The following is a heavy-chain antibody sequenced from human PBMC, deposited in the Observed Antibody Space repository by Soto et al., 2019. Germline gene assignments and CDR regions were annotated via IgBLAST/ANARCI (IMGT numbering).Heavy chain of an antibody. CDR2: ISAYNGNT. J-gene: IGHJ4*02. D-gene: IGHD3-22*01. CDR1: GYTFTSYG. Sequence: ASVKVSCKASGYTFTSYGISWVRQAPGQGLEWMGWISAYNGNTNYAQKLQGRVTMTTDTSTSTAYMELRSLRSDDTAVYYCARIYYDSSGYYPRVPLFYWGQGTLVTVSS. V-gene: IGHV1-18*01. CDR3: ARIYYDSSGYYPRVPLFY.